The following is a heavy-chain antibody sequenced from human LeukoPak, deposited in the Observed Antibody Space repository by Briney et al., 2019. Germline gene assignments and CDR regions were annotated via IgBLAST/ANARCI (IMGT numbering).Heavy chain of an antibody. CDR3: ARGGSAAAGTFPLDY. D-gene: IGHD6-13*01. CDR1: GGTFTSYA. Sequence: GASEKVSCKASGGTFTSYAISWVRQAPGQGLEWMGGIIPIFGTTNYAQKFQGRVTITTDKSTSTAYKELSSLRSEDTAGYYCARGGSAAAGTFPLDYWGQGTLVPVSS. J-gene: IGHJ4*02. V-gene: IGHV1-69*05. CDR2: IIPIFGTT.